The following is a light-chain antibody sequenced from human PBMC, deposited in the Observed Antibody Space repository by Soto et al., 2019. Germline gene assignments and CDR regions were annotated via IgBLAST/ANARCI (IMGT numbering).Light chain of an antibody. J-gene: IGLJ1*01. CDR2: GNS. V-gene: IGLV1-40*01. Sequence: QSVLTQPPSVSGAPGQRVTISCTGSSSNIGAGYDVHWYQQLPGTAPKLLIYGNSNRPSGVPDRFSGSKSGTSASLAITGLQAEDEADYYCQSYDSSPSGPPYVFGTGTKLTVL. CDR3: QSYDSSPSGPPYV. CDR1: SSNIGAGYD.